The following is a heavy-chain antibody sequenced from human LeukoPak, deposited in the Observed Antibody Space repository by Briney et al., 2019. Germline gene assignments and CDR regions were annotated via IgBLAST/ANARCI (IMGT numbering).Heavy chain of an antibody. J-gene: IGHJ4*02. CDR3: ARGARYSSGWYKGADY. Sequence: ASVKVSCKASGYTFTSYGISWVRQAPAQGLEGMGWISAYNGNTNYAQKLQGRVTMTTDTSTSTAYMELRSLRSDDTAVYYCARGARYSSGWYKGADYWGQGTLVTVSS. CDR1: GYTFTSYG. D-gene: IGHD6-19*01. V-gene: IGHV1-18*01. CDR2: ISAYNGNT.